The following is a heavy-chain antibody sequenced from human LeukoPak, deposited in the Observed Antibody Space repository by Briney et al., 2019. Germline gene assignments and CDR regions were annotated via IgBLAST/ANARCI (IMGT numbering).Heavy chain of an antibody. V-gene: IGHV5-51*01. Sequence: GESLKISCKASGYDFTNYWIGWVRQMPGKGLEWMGIFYPGDSDTRYSPSFQGQVTISADKSIITAYLQWSSLKASDTAMYYCARVNGWYYFDSWGQGTLVTVSS. D-gene: IGHD6-19*01. CDR2: FYPGDSDT. CDR3: ARVNGWYYFDS. CDR1: GYDFTNYW. J-gene: IGHJ4*02.